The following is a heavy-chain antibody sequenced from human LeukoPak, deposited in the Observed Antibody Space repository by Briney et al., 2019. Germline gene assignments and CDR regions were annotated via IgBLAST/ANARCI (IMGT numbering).Heavy chain of an antibody. CDR1: GFSFSNFE. J-gene: IGHJ4*02. V-gene: IGHV3-48*03. D-gene: IGHD5-18*01. Sequence: GGSLRLSCAASGFSFSNFEMNWARQAPGKGLEWISYISTSGASTYYADSVKGRFTVSRDNAKNSMYLLIDSLRAEDTAVYYCARERGYNYGYSGYYDQWGQGILVTVSS. CDR3: ARERGYNYGYSGYYDQ. CDR2: ISTSGAST.